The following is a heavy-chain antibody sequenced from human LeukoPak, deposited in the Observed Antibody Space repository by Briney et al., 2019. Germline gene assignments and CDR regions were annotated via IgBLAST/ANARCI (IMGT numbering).Heavy chain of an antibody. CDR2: MSPNSGNT. V-gene: IGHV1-8*01. D-gene: IGHD7-27*01. Sequence: ASVTVSCKASGYTFTSYDINWARQATGQGPEWMGWMSPNSGNTGYAQKFQGRVTMTRSTSMSTAYMELSSLRSEDTAVYYCARGPPNWGYDYWGQGTLVTVSS. CDR1: GYTFTSYD. CDR3: ARGPPNWGYDY. J-gene: IGHJ4*02.